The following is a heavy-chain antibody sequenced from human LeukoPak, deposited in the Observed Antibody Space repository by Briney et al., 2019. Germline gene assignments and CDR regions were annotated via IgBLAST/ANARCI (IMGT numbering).Heavy chain of an antibody. CDR1: GVSFGDYA. CDR2: IRSNAYGGST. Sequence: PGRSLRLSCTASGVSFGDYAMSWVRQAPGKGLEWVGFIRSNAYGGSTEYAASVKGRFTISRDDSKSIAYLQMNSLKTEDTAVYYCTTWRGYCSGGSCYGVDVWGQGTTVTVSS. J-gene: IGHJ6*02. CDR3: TTWRGYCSGGSCYGVDV. V-gene: IGHV3-49*04. D-gene: IGHD2-15*01.